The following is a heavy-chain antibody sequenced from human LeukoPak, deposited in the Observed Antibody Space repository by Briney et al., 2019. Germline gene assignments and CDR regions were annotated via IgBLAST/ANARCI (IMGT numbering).Heavy chain of an antibody. J-gene: IGHJ6*02. V-gene: IGHV3-33*01. CDR2: IWYDGSNK. D-gene: IGHD3-9*01. CDR1: GFTFSSYG. Sequence: PGGSLRLSCAASGFTFSSYGMHWVRQAPGKGLEWVAVIWYDGSNKYYADSVKCRFTISRDNSKNTLYLQLNSLRAEDTAVYYCARDHAYDILTVYYHYYYGMDVWGQGTTVTVSS. CDR3: ARDHAYDILTVYYHYYYGMDV.